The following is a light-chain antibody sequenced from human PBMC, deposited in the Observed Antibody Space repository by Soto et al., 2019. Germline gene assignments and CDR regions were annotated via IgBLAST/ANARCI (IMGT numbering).Light chain of an antibody. Sequence: DVQMTQSPSSLSASVGDRVTITCRASQPISNYLTWYQQKAGEAPKVLIFGASSLQRGAPSTFSGSGYGTDFTLIINNFYSDVFATDYCLHSHAVPLTFGQGTRLEIK. J-gene: IGKJ5*01. V-gene: IGKV1-39*01. CDR3: LHSHAVPLT. CDR2: GAS. CDR1: QPISNY.